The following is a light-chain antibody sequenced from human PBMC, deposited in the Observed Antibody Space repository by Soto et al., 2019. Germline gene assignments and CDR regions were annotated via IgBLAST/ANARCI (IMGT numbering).Light chain of an antibody. Sequence: QSVLTQPPSVSAAPGQKVTISCSGGNSNIGNNYVSWYQQVPGTAPKLLIYNNDKRPSGIPDRFSGSWSGTSATLGITGLQTGYEADYYCGTWDTGLSAGGFGGGT. V-gene: IGLV1-51*01. CDR1: NSNIGNNY. J-gene: IGLJ2*01. CDR2: NND. CDR3: GTWDTGLSAGG.